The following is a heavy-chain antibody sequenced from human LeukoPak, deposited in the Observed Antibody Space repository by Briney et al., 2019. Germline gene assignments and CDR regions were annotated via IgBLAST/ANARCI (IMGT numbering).Heavy chain of an antibody. Sequence: GGSLRLSCAASGFTLSSYSMNWVRQTPGKGLEWVSSISSSSSYIYYADSVKGRFTISRDNAKNSLYLQMNSLRAEDTAVYYCARVAYCGGDCYLDAFDIWGQGTMVTVSS. D-gene: IGHD2-21*02. V-gene: IGHV3-21*01. CDR2: ISSSSSYI. CDR3: ARVAYCGGDCYLDAFDI. J-gene: IGHJ3*02. CDR1: GFTLSSYS.